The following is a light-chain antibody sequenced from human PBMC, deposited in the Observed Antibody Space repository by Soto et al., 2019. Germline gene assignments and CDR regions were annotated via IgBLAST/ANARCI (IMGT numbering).Light chain of an antibody. V-gene: IGKV3-11*01. CDR3: QQRNGWPLT. J-gene: IGKJ4*01. CDR2: DAS. CDR1: QSVNGF. Sequence: EIVLTQSPAILSLSPGDRATLSCRASQSVNGFLTWYQQKPGQAPRLLIYDASTRATGIPARFSGSGSGTDFTLTISSLEPEDFAVYYCQQRNGWPLTFGGGTRVEMK.